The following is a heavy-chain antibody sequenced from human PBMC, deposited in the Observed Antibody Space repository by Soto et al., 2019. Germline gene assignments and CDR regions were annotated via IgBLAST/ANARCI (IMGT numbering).Heavy chain of an antibody. D-gene: IGHD2-15*01. CDR1: GGSISSGDYY. J-gene: IGHJ6*02. V-gene: IGHV4-30-4*01. CDR3: AWGTYCSGGSCPSRYYYGMDV. Sequence: TCTVSGGSISSGDYYWSWIRQPPGKGLEWIGYIYYSGSTYYNPSLKSRVTISVDTSKNQFSLKLSSVTAADTAVYYCAWGTYCSGGSCPSRYYYGMDVWGQGTTVTVSS. CDR2: IYYSGST.